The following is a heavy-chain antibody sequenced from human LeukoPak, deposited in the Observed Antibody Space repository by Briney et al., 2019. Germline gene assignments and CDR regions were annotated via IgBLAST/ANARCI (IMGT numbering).Heavy chain of an antibody. D-gene: IGHD4-4*01. CDR1: GFTFSNYY. J-gene: IGHJ5*02. CDR3: AKDGNSNYPAGWFDP. Sequence: GGSLRLSCAASGFTFSNYYMSWIRHAPGKGLEWVSYINTIGTTIYYADSLKGRFTISRDNAKNSLYLQMNSLRAEDTAVYYCAKDGNSNYPAGWFDPWGQGTLVTVSS. CDR2: INTIGTTI. V-gene: IGHV3-11*01.